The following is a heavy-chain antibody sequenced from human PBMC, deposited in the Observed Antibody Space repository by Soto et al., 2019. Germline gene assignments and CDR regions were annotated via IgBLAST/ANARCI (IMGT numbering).Heavy chain of an antibody. CDR2: ISGSGGST. CDR3: AKAIQTGLVMGAEYYYYGMDV. D-gene: IGHD1-26*01. CDR1: GFTFSNYA. Sequence: EVQLLESGGGLAQPGESLRLSCAASGFTFSNYAMSWVRQAPGKGLEWVSAISGSGGSTYYADSVKGRFTISRDNSKNALSMEMNSLRAEDTAVYYCAKAIQTGLVMGAEYYYYGMDVWGQGTTVTVSS. J-gene: IGHJ6*02. V-gene: IGHV3-23*01.